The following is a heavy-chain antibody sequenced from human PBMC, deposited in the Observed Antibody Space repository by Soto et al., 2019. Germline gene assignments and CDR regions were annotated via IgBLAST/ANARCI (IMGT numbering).Heavy chain of an antibody. CDR1: GGTFNFYA. J-gene: IGHJ6*02. CDR2: IIPVVGTA. Sequence: ASVKVSCKASGGTFNFYAGSWLRQAPGQGLEWMGGIIPVVGTANYAQKFQGRVTITADESTSTAYMELSSLRSDDTAVYYCADYGPPPRAYNYFARDVCRQGTTVTVSS. V-gene: IGHV1-69*13. D-gene: IGHD4-17*01. CDR3: ADYGPPPRAYNYFARDV.